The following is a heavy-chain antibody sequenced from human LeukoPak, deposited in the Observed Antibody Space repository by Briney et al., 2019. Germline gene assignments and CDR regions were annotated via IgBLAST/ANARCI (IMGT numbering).Heavy chain of an antibody. Sequence: PSETLSLTCTVSDASISSYYWSWIRQPPGKGLEWIGYIYYSGSTKYNPSLKSRVTISVDTSKNQFSLKLSSVTAADTAVYYCTRSQNVLLWFGELSPFDYWGQGTLVTVSS. CDR1: DASISSYY. D-gene: IGHD3-10*01. CDR2: IYYSGST. J-gene: IGHJ4*02. V-gene: IGHV4-59*12. CDR3: TRSQNVLLWFGELSPFDY.